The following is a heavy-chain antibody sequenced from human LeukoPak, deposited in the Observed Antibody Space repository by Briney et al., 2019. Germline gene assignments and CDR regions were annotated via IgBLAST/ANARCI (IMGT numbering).Heavy chain of an antibody. CDR2: ISYDGSNK. CDR1: GFTFSSYG. CDR3: AKDGYPGPHYYYYGKDV. Sequence: GRSLRLSCAASGFTFSSYGMHWVRQAPGKGLEWVAVISYDGSNKCYADSVKGRFTISRDNSKNTLYLQMNSLRAEDTAVYYCAKDGYPGPHYYYYGKDVWGQGPTVPVTS. J-gene: IGHJ6*02. D-gene: IGHD5-18*01. V-gene: IGHV3-30*18.